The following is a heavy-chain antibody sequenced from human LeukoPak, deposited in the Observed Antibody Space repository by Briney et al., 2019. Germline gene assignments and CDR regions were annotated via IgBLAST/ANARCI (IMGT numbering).Heavy chain of an antibody. CDR1: GYTFTSYH. Sequence: ASVKVSCKASGYTFTSYHMHWVRQAPGQGLEWMGIINPSGGTTNYAQKFRGRVTMTRDMSTSTVYMELSSLRSEDTAVYYCARDRFGGNYYYYYMDVWGKGTTVTISS. V-gene: IGHV1-46*01. D-gene: IGHD3-10*01. CDR3: ARDRFGGNYYYYYMDV. J-gene: IGHJ6*03. CDR2: INPSGGTT.